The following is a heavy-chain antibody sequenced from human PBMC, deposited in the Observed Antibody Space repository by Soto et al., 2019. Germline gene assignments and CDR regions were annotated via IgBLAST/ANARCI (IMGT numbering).Heavy chain of an antibody. CDR1: GYSFTSYW. CDR3: XXXXXXTAXIDY. CDR2: IYPGDSDT. Sequence: ESLKISCKGSGYSFTSYWIGWVRQMPGKGLEWMGIIYPGDSDTRYSPSFQGQVTISADKSISTAYLQWSSLKASDTAMYYXXXXXXXTAXIDYWGQGTLVTVSS. V-gene: IGHV5-51*01. J-gene: IGHJ4*02. D-gene: IGHD2-8*02.